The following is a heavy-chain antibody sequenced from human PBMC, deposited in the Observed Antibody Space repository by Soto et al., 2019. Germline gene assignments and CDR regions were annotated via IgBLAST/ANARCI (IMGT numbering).Heavy chain of an antibody. Sequence: SETLSLTCAVSSGSIDNVYWWSWVRQSPGKGPEWIGDTSHSGVTNYNPSLEGRVTISVDTSKNQFSLDLSSVTAADTAVYYCARRVDDYVWGKTSYYFDSWRQGTLVTVSS. D-gene: IGHD3-16*01. J-gene: IGHJ4*02. CDR3: ARRVDDYVWGKTSYYFDS. CDR1: SGSIDNVYW. V-gene: IGHV4-4*02. CDR2: TSHSGVT.